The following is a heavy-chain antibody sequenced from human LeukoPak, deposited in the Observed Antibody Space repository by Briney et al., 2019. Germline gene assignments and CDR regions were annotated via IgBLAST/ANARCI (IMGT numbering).Heavy chain of an antibody. CDR2: INPNSGGT. V-gene: IGHV1-2*02. CDR3: ARLVTMVRGVIESNFDY. D-gene: IGHD3-10*01. J-gene: IGHJ4*02. CDR1: GYTFTGYY. Sequence: ASVKVSCKASGYTFTGYYMHWVRQAPGQGLEWMGWINPNSGGTNYAQKFQGRVTMTRDTSISTAYMELSRLRSDDTAVYYCARLVTMVRGVIESNFDYWGQGTLVTVSS.